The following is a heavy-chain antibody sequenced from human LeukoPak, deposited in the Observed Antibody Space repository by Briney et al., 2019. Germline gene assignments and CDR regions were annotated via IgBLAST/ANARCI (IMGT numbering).Heavy chain of an antibody. CDR3: ASTSSSWAVIDY. V-gene: IGHV1-69*05. CDR1: GGTFSSYA. J-gene: IGHJ4*02. Sequence: GSSVKVSCKASGGTFSSYAISWVRQAPGQGLEWMGRIIPIFGTANYAQKFQGRVTITTDESTSTAYMELSSLRSEDTAVYYCASTSSSWAVIDYWGQGTLVTVSS. CDR2: IIPIFGTA. D-gene: IGHD6-13*01.